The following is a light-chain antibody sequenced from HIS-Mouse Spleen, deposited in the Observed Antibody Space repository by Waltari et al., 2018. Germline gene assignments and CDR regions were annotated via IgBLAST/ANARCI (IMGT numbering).Light chain of an antibody. J-gene: IGLJ3*02. CDR2: EGS. CDR1: SSAVGSVNL. V-gene: IGLV2-23*01. Sequence: QSALTQPASVYGSPGQSITISCTGPSSAVGSVNLVAWYQQQQGKAPKLMIYEGSKRPSGVSNRFSGSKSGNTASLTISGLQAEDEADYYCCSYAGSSTWVFGGGTKLTVL. CDR3: CSYAGSSTWV.